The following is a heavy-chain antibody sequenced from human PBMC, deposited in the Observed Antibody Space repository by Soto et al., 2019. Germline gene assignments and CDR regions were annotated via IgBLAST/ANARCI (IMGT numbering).Heavy chain of an antibody. J-gene: IGHJ6*02. CDR1: GYTLTELS. CDR3: ATGEFNSNYEYYYYGMDV. V-gene: IGHV1-24*01. Sequence: GASVKVSCKVSGYTLTELSMHWVRQAPGKGLEWMGGFDPEDGETIYAQKFQGRVTMTEDTSTDTAYMELSSLRSEDTAVYYCATGEFNSNYEYYYYGMDVWGQGTTVTVS. D-gene: IGHD4-4*01. CDR2: FDPEDGET.